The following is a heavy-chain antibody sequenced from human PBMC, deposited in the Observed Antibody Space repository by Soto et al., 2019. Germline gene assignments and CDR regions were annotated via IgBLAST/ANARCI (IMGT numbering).Heavy chain of an antibody. CDR3: AGCSYDFWSGYDPTTYYFDY. J-gene: IGHJ4*02. CDR2: IIPIFGTA. Sequence: ASVKVSCKASGGTFSSYAISWVRQAPGQGLEWMGGIIPIFGTANYAQKFQGRVTITADESTSTAYMELSSLRSEDTAVYYCAGCSYDFWSGYDPTTYYFDYWGQGTLVTVSS. D-gene: IGHD3-3*01. V-gene: IGHV1-69*13. CDR1: GGTFSSYA.